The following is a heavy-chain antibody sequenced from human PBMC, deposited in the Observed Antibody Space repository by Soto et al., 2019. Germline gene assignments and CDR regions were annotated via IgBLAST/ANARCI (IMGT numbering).Heavy chain of an antibody. V-gene: IGHV4-59*01. CDR1: GGSISSYY. CDR2: IYYSGST. D-gene: IGHD6-6*01. CDR3: ARDRYSSSPSGFYYYYYMDV. Sequence: SETLSLTCTVSGGSISSYYWSWIRQPPGKGLEWIGYIYYSGSTNYNPSLKSRVTISVDTSKNQFSLKLSSVTAADTAVYYCARDRYSSSPSGFYYYYYMDVWGKGTTVTVSS. J-gene: IGHJ6*03.